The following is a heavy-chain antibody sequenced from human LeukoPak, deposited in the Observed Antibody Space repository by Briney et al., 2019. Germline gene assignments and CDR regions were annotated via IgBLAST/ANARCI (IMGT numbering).Heavy chain of an antibody. CDR1: GFTFSDYG. D-gene: IGHD4-17*01. V-gene: IGHV3-30*03. J-gene: IGHJ4*02. CDR2: ISYDGSNK. Sequence: GGSLRLSCAASGFTFSDYGMHWVRQAPGKGLEWVAVISYDGSNKYYSDSVKGRFTISRDNAKNSLYLQMNSLRAEDTAVYYCAVNYGDYTDSDDYWGQGTLVTVSS. CDR3: AVNYGDYTDSDDY.